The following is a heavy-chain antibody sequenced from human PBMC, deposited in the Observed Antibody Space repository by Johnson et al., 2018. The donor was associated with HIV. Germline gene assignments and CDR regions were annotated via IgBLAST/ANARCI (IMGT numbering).Heavy chain of an antibody. CDR3: AKGWDPMTTVNTFAFDI. J-gene: IGHJ3*02. CDR1: GFTFSNYG. CDR2: ISYDGSNK. Sequence: QMLLVESGGGVVQPGRSLRLSCAAFGFTFSNYGVHWVRKAPGKGLEWVAVISYDGSNKYYADSMKGRFTISRDNSKNTLYLQMNTLRAEDAAVYDCAKGWDPMTTVNTFAFDIWGQGTMVTVSS. V-gene: IGHV3-30*18. D-gene: IGHD4-11*01.